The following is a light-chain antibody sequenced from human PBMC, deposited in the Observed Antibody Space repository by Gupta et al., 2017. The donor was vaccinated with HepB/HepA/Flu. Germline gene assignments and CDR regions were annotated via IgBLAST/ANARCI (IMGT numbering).Light chain of an antibody. V-gene: IGKV1-27*01. CDR3: QNYNSAPFT. CDR1: QGISNF. J-gene: IGKJ5*01. Sequence: DIQMTQSPSSLSASVGDRVTITCRASQGISNFLAWLQQKPGKVPNLLIYGASTLQSGVPSRFSGSGSETDFTLTISSLQPEDVATYYCQNYNSAPFTFGQGTRLEIK. CDR2: GAS.